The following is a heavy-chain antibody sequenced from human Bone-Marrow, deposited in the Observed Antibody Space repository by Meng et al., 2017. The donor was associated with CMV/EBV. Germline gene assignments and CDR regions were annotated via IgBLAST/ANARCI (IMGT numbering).Heavy chain of an antibody. J-gene: IGHJ6*02. Sequence: GESLMISCAASRFTISSYWMSWVRQAPGKGLEWVANIKQDGSEKYYVDSVKGRFTITRDNSNNSLYLQMNRLRTEDTALYYCAKDSAPRSRDRFYYYGMDVWGQGTTVTVSS. D-gene: IGHD1-26*01. V-gene: IGHV3-7*03. CDR2: IKQDGSEK. CDR1: RFTISSYW. CDR3: AKDSAPRSRDRFYYYGMDV.